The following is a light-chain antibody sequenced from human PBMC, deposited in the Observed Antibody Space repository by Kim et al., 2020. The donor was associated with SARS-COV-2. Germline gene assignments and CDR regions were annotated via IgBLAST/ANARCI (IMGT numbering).Light chain of an antibody. CDR1: QSIATS. J-gene: IGKJ4*01. V-gene: IGKV1-39*01. Sequence: DIQLTQSPPSLSASLGDRVTITCRASQSIATSLNWYQQKHGTTPNLLIYATSNLQGGVPSRFSGSGSGTDFTLTISSLHPEDFATYYCQQSYTTPLTFGGGTKVDIK. CDR3: QQSYTTPLT. CDR2: ATS.